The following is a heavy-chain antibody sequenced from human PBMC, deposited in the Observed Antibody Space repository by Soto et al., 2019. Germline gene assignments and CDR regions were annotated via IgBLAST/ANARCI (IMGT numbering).Heavy chain of an antibody. D-gene: IGHD6-19*01. CDR1: GDRFKSKS. J-gene: IGHJ2*01. CDR2: INAGNGNT. CDR3: AVGWLVNIWYFDL. Sequence: GDRFKSKSLRWARQAPGQRLEWMGWINAGNGNTKYSQKFQGRVTITRDTSASTAYMELSSLRSEDTAVYYCAVGWLVNIWYFDLWGRGTLVTVPQ. V-gene: IGHV1-3*01.